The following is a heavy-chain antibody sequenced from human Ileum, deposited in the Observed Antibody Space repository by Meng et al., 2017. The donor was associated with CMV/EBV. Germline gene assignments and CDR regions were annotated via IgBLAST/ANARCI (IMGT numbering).Heavy chain of an antibody. D-gene: IGHD2-2*01. J-gene: IGHJ5*02. CDR3: AGVRSKDIVVEPSDKQMYYWFDP. V-gene: IGHV1-8*01. CDR2: MNPNSGNT. Sequence: ASVKVSCKASGYTFTSYDINWVRQATGQGLEWMGWMNPNSGNTGYAQKFQGRVTMTRDTSIDTAYMELRSLRSEDTAVYYCAGVRSKDIVVEPSDKQMYYWFDPWGQGTLVTVSS. CDR1: GYTFTSYD.